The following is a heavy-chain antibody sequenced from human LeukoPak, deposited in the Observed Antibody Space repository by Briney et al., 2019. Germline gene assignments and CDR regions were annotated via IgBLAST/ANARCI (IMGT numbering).Heavy chain of an antibody. V-gene: IGHV1-8*03. CDR3: ARGYYYDSSGYYPSGWFVP. D-gene: IGHD3-22*01. CDR2: MNPNSGNT. CDR1: GYTFTSYD. Sequence: ASVKVSCKASGYTFTSYDSNWVRQATGQGLEWMGWMNPNSGNTGYAQKFQGRVTITRDTSISTAYMELSSLRSEDTAVYYCARGYYYDSSGYYPSGWFVPWGQGTLVTVS. J-gene: IGHJ5*02.